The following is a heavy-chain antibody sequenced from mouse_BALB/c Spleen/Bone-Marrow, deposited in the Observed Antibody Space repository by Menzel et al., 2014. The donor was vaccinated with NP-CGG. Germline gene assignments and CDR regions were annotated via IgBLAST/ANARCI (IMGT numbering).Heavy chain of an antibody. V-gene: IGHV1S56*01. CDR1: GYTFTSYY. CDR2: IYPGNVNT. CDR3: ARDYDYDAWFAY. Sequence: QVLLQQSGPELVKPGASVRISCKASGYTFTSYYIHWVKRRPGQGLEWIGWIYPGNVNTKYNEKFKGKATLTADKSSSTAYMQLSSLTSEDSAVYFCARDYDYDAWFAYWGQGTLVTVSA. J-gene: IGHJ3*01. D-gene: IGHD2-4*01.